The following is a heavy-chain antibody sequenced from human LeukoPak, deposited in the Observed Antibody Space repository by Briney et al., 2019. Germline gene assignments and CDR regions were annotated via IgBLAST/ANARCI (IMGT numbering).Heavy chain of an antibody. J-gene: IGHJ4*02. CDR2: INANNGNT. D-gene: IGHD4-11*01. CDR3: ARGLGSVVPTVSD. CDR1: LYSFTSYG. Sequence: ASVKVSRQASLYSFTSYGISWVRQAPGQGLEWMGWINANNGNTNYARKFQGRVTLTTDTSTSTAYMELRSLRSDDTAVFYCARGLGSVVPTVSDWGQGTLVTVSS. V-gene: IGHV1-18*01.